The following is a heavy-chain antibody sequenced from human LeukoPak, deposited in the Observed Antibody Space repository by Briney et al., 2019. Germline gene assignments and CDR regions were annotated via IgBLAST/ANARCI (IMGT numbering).Heavy chain of an antibody. J-gene: IGHJ4*02. CDR2: INSGNDNT. Sequence: EASVKVSCKASGYIFTTYAMHWVRQAPGQRLEWMGWINSGNDNTKYSQKFQGRLTLTRDTSASTGYMELSSLRSEDTAIYYCARDFNWGSDHWGQGTLVTVSS. CDR1: GYIFTTYA. CDR3: ARDFNWGSDH. V-gene: IGHV1-3*01. D-gene: IGHD7-27*01.